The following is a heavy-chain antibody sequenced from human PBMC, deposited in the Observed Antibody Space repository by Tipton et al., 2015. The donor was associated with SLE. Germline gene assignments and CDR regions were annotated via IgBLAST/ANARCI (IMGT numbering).Heavy chain of an antibody. V-gene: IGHV4-59*12. Sequence: TLSLTCTVSGGSISSYCWNWFRQPPGKELEWIGYIYHTGSTNYNPSLRSRVAISVDTSKNQFSLILNSLTGADTAVYYCTRGIFPPFDYWGQGTLVTVSS. D-gene: IGHD3-3*02. CDR1: GGSISSYC. CDR3: TRGIFPPFDY. CDR2: IYHTGST. J-gene: IGHJ4*02.